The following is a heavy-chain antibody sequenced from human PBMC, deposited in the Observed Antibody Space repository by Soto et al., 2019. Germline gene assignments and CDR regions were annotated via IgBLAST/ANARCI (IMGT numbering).Heavy chain of an antibody. V-gene: IGHV1-69*13. Sequence: SVKVSCKAPGGIFSTYVISWVRQAPGQGLEWMGGIIPVFGTAHYAQKFQGRVTITADESTSTSYMELSSLGSEDTAVYYCARPAQEYYYDNNGYSSDYWGQGTLVTVSS. CDR1: GGIFSTYV. CDR2: IIPVFGTA. CDR3: ARPAQEYYYDNNGYSSDY. J-gene: IGHJ4*02. D-gene: IGHD3-22*01.